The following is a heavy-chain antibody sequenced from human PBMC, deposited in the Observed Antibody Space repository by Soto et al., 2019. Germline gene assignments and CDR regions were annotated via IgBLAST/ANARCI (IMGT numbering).Heavy chain of an antibody. Sequence: GGSLRLSCAASGLPVSSNYMGWVRQAPGKGLEWVSVIYNDGKTYYADSVKGRFTISRDTSKNTLHLQMDTLRAEDTAVYYCAKNGLDNSPSAIDSWGPGTPVTVSS. CDR3: AKNGLDNSPSAIDS. J-gene: IGHJ4*02. CDR1: GLPVSSNY. V-gene: IGHV3-53*01. CDR2: IYNDGKT. D-gene: IGHD2-8*01.